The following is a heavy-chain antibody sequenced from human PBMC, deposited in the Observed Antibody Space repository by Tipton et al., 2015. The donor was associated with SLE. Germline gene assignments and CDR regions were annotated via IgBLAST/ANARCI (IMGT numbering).Heavy chain of an antibody. Sequence: LRLSCDVSGASITHAYYCAWIRQSPGKGLEWVGTIYHSGTTYYNPSLKSRLTMSVDTSKNQFSLKLTSVTAADTAIYFCARDFWSGYRWFDPWGQGMMVTVSS. D-gene: IGHD3-3*01. V-gene: IGHV4-38-2*01. CDR1: GASITHAYY. J-gene: IGHJ5*02. CDR2: IYHSGTT. CDR3: ARDFWSGYRWFDP.